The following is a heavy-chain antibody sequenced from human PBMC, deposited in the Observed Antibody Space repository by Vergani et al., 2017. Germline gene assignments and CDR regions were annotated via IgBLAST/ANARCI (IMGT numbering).Heavy chain of an antibody. D-gene: IGHD3-10*01. CDR2: ISGSGGST. CDR3: AQNRGRFVELLACGY. V-gene: IGHV3-23*01. CDR1: GFTFSSYA. J-gene: IGHJ4*02. Sequence: EVQLLESGGGLVQPGGSLRLSCAASGFTFSSYAMSWVRQAPGKGLEWVSAISGSGGSTYYADSVKGRFTISRDNSKNTLYLQMNSLRAENTAVYYCAQNRGRFVELLACGYWGQGTLVTVSS.